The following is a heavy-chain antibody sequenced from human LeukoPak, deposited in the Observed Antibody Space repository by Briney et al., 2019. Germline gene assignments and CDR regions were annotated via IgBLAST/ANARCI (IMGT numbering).Heavy chain of an antibody. J-gene: IGHJ4*02. Sequence: PSETLSLTCTVSGGSISSGSYYWCWIRQPPGKGLEWIGNIYYSGSTYYNPSLKSRVTISVDTSKNQFSLKLSSVTAADTAVYYCARRSAGNHRNLNFDFWGQGTLVTVSS. CDR2: IYYSGST. CDR3: ARRSAGNHRNLNFDF. D-gene: IGHD6-13*01. CDR1: GGSISSGSYY. V-gene: IGHV4-39*01.